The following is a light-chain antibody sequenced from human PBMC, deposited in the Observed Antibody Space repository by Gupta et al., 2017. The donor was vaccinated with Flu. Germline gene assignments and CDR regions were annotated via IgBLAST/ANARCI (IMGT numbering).Light chain of an antibody. CDR2: GSS. CDR1: QSVSRY. J-gene: IGKJ1*01. CDR3: QQEYSSPWT. Sequence: PGTLSLSPGERATLSCRASQSVSRYINWYQQRPGQAPGLLIYGSSSRASGIPDRFSGSGSGTEFTLTISRLEPEDFAVYYCQQEYSSPWTFGQGTKVEIK. V-gene: IGKV3-20*01.